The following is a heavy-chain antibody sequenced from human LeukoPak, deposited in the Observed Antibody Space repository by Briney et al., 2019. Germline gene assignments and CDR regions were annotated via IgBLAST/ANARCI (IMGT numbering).Heavy chain of an antibody. D-gene: IGHD3-10*01. CDR2: IYYSAST. CDR3: ARASGGGFDY. Sequence: PSETLSLTCTVSGGSISSYYWSWIRQPPGNGLEWIVYIYYSASTNYNPSLKSRVTISVDTSKNQCSLKLSSVTAVDTAMYYCARASGGGFDYWGQGTLVTVSS. CDR1: GGSISSYY. J-gene: IGHJ4*02. V-gene: IGHV4-59*01.